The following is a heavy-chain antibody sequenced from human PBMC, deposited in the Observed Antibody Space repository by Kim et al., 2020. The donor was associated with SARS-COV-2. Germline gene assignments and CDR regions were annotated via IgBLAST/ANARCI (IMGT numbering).Heavy chain of an antibody. CDR3: ARGRTHLDY. Sequence: SETLSHTCTVSGGSLTSEYWTWIRQPPGKGLEWIGFIYYSGSTNYNPSLKSRVTISVDTSKNQFSLKVFSVTAADTAVYFCARGRTHLDYWGQGTLVTVSS. J-gene: IGHJ4*02. CDR2: IYYSGST. CDR1: GGSLTSEY. V-gene: IGHV4-59*01.